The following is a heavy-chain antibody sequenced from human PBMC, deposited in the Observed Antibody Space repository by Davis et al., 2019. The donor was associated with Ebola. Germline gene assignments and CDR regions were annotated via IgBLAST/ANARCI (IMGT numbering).Heavy chain of an antibody. CDR2: ISSSGSTI. CDR1: GFTFSDYY. V-gene: IGHV3-11*01. D-gene: IGHD5-24*01. CDR3: ARDWHGDAVIYYYYGMDV. Sequence: GGSLRLSCAASGFTFSDYYMSWIRQAPGKGLEWVSYISSSGSTIYYADSVKGRFTISRDNAKNSLYLQMNSLRSDDTAVYYCARDWHGDAVIYYYYGMDVWGQGTTVTVSS. J-gene: IGHJ6*02.